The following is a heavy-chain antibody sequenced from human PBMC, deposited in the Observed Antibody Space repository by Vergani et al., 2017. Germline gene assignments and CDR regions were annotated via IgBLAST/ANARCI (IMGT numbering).Heavy chain of an antibody. CDR1: GFSLSTSGVG. D-gene: IGHD5-18*01. CDR2: IYWDDDK. J-gene: IGHJ4*02. CDR3: AHRRADTAMVYFDY. Sequence: QITLKESGPTLVKPTQTLTLTCTFSGFSLSTSGVGVGWIRQPPGKALEWLALIYWDDDKRYSPSLKSRLTITKDTSKNQVVLTMTNMDPVDTATYYCAHRRADTAMVYFDYWGQGTLVTVSS. V-gene: IGHV2-5*02.